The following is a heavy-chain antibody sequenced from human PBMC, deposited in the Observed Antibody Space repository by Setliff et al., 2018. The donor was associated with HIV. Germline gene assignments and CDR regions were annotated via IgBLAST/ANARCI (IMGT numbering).Heavy chain of an antibody. CDR1: GYTFATYD. D-gene: IGHD2-15*01. CDR2: MNPYSGNS. CDR3: ARGYASGSGSYYYDF. J-gene: IGHJ4*02. V-gene: IGHV1-8*02. Sequence: GASVKVSCKPSGYTFATYDINWVRQAAGQGLVWMGWMNPYSGNSGYAQRFHGRLTMTRDTSRGTAHMELRSPRSDDTAVYYCARGYASGSGSYYYDFWGQGTLVTVSS.